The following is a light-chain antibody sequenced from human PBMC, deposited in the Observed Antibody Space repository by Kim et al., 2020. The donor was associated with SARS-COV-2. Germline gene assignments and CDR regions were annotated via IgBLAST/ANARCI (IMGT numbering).Light chain of an antibody. Sequence: QSVLTQPASVSGSPGQSITISCTGTSSDVGGYNYVPWYQQHPGKAPKLMIYDVSKRPSGVSNRFSGSKSGNTASLTISGLQAEDEADYYCSSYTSSSTFLVVFGGGTQLTVL. CDR1: SSDVGGYNY. CDR3: SSYTSSSTFLVV. V-gene: IGLV2-14*01. CDR2: DVS. J-gene: IGLJ2*01.